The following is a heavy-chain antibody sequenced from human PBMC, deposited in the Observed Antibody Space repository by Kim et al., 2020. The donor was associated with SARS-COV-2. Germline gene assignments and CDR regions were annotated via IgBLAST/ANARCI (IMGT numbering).Heavy chain of an antibody. J-gene: IGHJ4*02. CDR3: AKRAVRVGWYLCDY. V-gene: IGHV3-23*01. D-gene: IGHD6-19*01. Sequence: QSVEGRFTISRDNSKNTLYLQMNSLRAENTAVYYGAKRAVRVGWYLCDYWGQGTLVTVSS.